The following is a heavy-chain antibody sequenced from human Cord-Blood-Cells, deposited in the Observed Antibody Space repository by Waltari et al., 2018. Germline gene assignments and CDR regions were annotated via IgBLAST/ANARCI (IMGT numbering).Heavy chain of an antibody. J-gene: IGHJ4*02. CDR2: INPNSGGT. V-gene: IGHV1-2*06. Sequence: QVQLVQSGAEVQKPGASVKVSCKASGYTFTGYYMHWVPTAPGQGLEWMGRINPNSGGTNYAQKFQGRDTMTRDTSISTSYMELSRLRSDDTAVYYCARDWKRWGVGFDYWGQGTLVTVSS. CDR1: GYTFTGYY. CDR3: ARDWKRWGVGFDY. D-gene: IGHD3-16*01.